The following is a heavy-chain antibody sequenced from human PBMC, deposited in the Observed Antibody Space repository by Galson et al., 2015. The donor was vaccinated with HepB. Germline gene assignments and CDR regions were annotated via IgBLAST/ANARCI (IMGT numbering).Heavy chain of an antibody. Sequence: SLRLSCAASGFTFSSYWMHWVRQAPGKGLVWVSRINSDGSTTSYADSVKGRFTISRDNAKNTLYLQMNSLRAEDTAVYYCAREQPTRYSNYVLMTHPGPKDVWGKGTTVTVSS. CDR1: GFTFSSYW. V-gene: IGHV3-74*01. J-gene: IGHJ6*04. CDR2: INSDGSTT. D-gene: IGHD4-11*01. CDR3: AREQPTRYSNYVLMTHPGPKDV.